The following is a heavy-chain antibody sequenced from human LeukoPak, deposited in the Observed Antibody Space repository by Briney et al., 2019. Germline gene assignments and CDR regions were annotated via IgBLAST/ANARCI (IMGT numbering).Heavy chain of an antibody. CDR1: GYSISSGYY. CDR2: INHSGST. V-gene: IGHV4-38-2*02. CDR3: ARHDSTYYFDY. Sequence: SETLSLTCTVSGYSISSGYYWSRIRQPPGKGLEWIGEINHSGSTNYNPSLKSRVTISVDTSKNQFSLKLSSVTAADTAVYYCARHDSTYYFDYWGQGTLVTVSS. J-gene: IGHJ4*02. D-gene: IGHD3-22*01.